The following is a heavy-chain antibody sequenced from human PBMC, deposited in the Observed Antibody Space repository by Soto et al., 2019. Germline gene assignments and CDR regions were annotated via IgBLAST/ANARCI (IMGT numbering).Heavy chain of an antibody. V-gene: IGHV3-33*06. D-gene: IGHD3-3*01. J-gene: IGHJ4*02. Sequence: QVQLVESGGGVVQPGRSLRLSCAASGFTFSSYGMHWVRQAPGKGLEWVAVMWNDGSNKHYADSVKGRFTISRDNSKNTVYLQMNSLRAEDTAVYYCAKEFWSGPFDYWGQGTLVTVSS. CDR2: MWNDGSNK. CDR3: AKEFWSGPFDY. CDR1: GFTFSSYG.